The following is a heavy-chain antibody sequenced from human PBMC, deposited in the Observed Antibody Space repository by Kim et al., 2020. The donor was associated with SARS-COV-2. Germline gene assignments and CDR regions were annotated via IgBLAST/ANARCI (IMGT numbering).Heavy chain of an antibody. CDR3: AITTYYYDSSGYYYGDAFDI. V-gene: IGHV4-4*07. J-gene: IGHJ3*02. CDR1: GGSISSYY. D-gene: IGHD3-22*01. CDR2: IYTSGST. Sequence: SETLSLTCTVSGGSISSYYWSWIRQPAGKGLEWIGRIYTSGSTNYNPSLKSRVTMSVDTSKNQFSLKLSSVTAADTAVYYCAITTYYYDSSGYYYGDAFDIWGQGTMVTVSS.